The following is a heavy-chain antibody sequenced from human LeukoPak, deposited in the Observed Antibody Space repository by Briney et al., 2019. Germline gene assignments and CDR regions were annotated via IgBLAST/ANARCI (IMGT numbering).Heavy chain of an antibody. V-gene: IGHV3-72*01. CDR2: SATTKPNSCTT. Sequence: PGGSLRLSCAASGFTFTSYWMDWVRQAPGTGLEWIGRSATTKPNSCTTQYAASVRGRFTISRDDSQNSLYLHLNSLKTEDTAVYYCVRVVTTRGGWYHFDNWGLGTLVSVSS. CDR1: GFTFTSYW. CDR3: VRVVTTRGGWYHFDN. D-gene: IGHD6-19*01. J-gene: IGHJ4*02.